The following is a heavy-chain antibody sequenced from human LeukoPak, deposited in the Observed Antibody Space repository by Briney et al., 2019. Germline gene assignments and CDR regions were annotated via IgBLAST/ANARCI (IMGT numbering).Heavy chain of an antibody. Sequence: SETLSLTCAVYGGSFSGYYWSWIRQPPGKGLEWIGEINHSGSTNYNPSLKSRVTISVDTSKNQFSLKLSSVTAADTAVYYCARGLGIMITFEGVIEKDLFDYWGQRNLVTVSS. CDR1: GGSFSGYY. V-gene: IGHV4-34*01. J-gene: IGHJ4*02. D-gene: IGHD3-16*02. CDR2: INHSGST. CDR3: ARGLGIMITFEGVIEKDLFDY.